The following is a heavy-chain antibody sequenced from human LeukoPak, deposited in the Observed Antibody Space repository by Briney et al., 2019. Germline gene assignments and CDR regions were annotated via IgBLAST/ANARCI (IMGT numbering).Heavy chain of an antibody. CDR3: AREGGLGIASVAECYYYMDV. J-gene: IGHJ6*03. CDR1: GYTFTGYY. D-gene: IGHD6-13*01. V-gene: IGHV1-2*02. CDR2: INPNSGDT. Sequence: ASVKVSCKASGYTFTGYYMHWVRQAPGQGLEWMGWINPNSGDTNYAQKLQGRVTMTRDTSISTAYMELSRLRSDDTAVYYCAREGGLGIASVAECYYYMDVWGKGTTVSVFS.